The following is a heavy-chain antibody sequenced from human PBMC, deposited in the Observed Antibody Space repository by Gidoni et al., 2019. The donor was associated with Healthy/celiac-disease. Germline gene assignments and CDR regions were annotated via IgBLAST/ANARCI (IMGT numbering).Heavy chain of an antibody. Sequence: QVQLQESGPGLVKPSETLSLTCTVSGGSVSSGSYSWSWIRQPPGKGLEWIGYIYYSGSTNYNPSLKSRVTISVDTSKNQFSLKLSSVTAADTAVYYCARLDFYDFWSDYWGQGTLVTVSS. J-gene: IGHJ4*02. CDR3: ARLDFYDFWSDY. V-gene: IGHV4-61*01. D-gene: IGHD3-3*01. CDR2: IYYSGST. CDR1: GGSVSSGSYS.